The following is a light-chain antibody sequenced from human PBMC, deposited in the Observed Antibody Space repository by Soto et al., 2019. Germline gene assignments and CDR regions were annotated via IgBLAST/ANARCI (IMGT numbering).Light chain of an antibody. J-gene: IGKJ4*01. CDR1: QSVDTY. Sequence: EIVLTQSPATLSLSPGERATLSCRASQSVDTYLAWYQHKPGQAPRLLIYDAFKRATGIPARFSGSGSGRDFTLTISSLEPEDYAVYYWQQRISWLTFGGGTKVEIK. CDR2: DAF. V-gene: IGKV3-11*02. CDR3: QQRISWLT.